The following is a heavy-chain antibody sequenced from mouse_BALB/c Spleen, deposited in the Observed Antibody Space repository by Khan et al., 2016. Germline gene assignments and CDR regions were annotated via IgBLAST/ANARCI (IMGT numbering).Heavy chain of an antibody. D-gene: IGHD1-2*01. J-gene: IGHJ3*01. CDR2: INPDSSTI. CDR3: ARPGYYGFFAY. Sequence: EVKLLESGGGLVQPGGSLKLSCAASGFDFSRYWMSWVRQAPGKGLEWIGEINPDSSTINYTPSLKDKLIISRDKAKTTLHLQMSKGRSEDTALYYGARPGYYGFFAYWGQGTLVTVST. V-gene: IGHV4-1*02. CDR1: GFDFSRYW.